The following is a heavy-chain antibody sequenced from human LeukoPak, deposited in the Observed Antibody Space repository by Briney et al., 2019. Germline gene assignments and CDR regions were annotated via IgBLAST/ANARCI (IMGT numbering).Heavy chain of an antibody. J-gene: IGHJ3*02. D-gene: IGHD3-10*01. CDR1: GGSISSYY. CDR3: AKSNGYGLVDI. Sequence: PSETLSLTCTVSGGSISSYYWSWIRQPPGKGLEWIGNIFYSGSTYYSPSLKSRVTISLDTSRSQFSLKLNSVTAADTAVYYCAKSNGYGLVDIWGQGTMVTVSS. CDR2: IFYSGST. V-gene: IGHV4-59*12.